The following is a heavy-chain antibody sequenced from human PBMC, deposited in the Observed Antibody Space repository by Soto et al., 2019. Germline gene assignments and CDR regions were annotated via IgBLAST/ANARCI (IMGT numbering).Heavy chain of an antibody. J-gene: IGHJ6*02. Sequence: PGGSLRLSCTASGFTFGDYAMSWFHQAPGKGLEWVGFIRSKPYDGTTEYAASAKGRFTISRDDSKSIAYLQMNSLKTEDTAVYYCAKDLFSMVRGASYYSYGMDVWGQWTTVTVSS. V-gene: IGHV3-49*03. D-gene: IGHD3-10*01. CDR2: IRSKPYDGTT. CDR3: AKDLFSMVRGASYYSYGMDV. CDR1: GFTFGDYA.